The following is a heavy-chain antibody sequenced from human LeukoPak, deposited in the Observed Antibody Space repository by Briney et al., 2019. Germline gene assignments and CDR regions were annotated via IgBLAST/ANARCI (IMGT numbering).Heavy chain of an antibody. Sequence: ASVKVSCKASGNSFTSDYMHWVRQAPGQGLEWMGRIIPSGDTTHYAQKLQGRVSITRDTSTSTVYMVLSSLTSEDTAVYYCARALPHRRLMDTTMEQHWFDPWGQGTLVTVSS. J-gene: IGHJ5*02. CDR2: IIPSGDTT. CDR3: ARALPHRRLMDTTMEQHWFDP. D-gene: IGHD5-18*01. V-gene: IGHV1-46*04. CDR1: GNSFTSDY.